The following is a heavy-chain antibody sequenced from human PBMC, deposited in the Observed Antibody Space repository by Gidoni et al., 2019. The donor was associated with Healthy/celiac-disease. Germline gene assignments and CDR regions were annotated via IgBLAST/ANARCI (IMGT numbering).Heavy chain of an antibody. V-gene: IGHV4-61*02. J-gene: IGHJ4*02. CDR1: GGSISSGSYY. Sequence: QVQLQESGPGLVKPSQTLSLTCTVSGGSISSGSYYWSWIRQPAGKGLEWIGRIYTSGSTNYNPSLKSRVTISVDTSKNQFSLKLSSVTAADTAVYYCAREGVWSSGLDYWGQGTLVTVSS. CDR3: AREGVWSSGLDY. D-gene: IGHD6-19*01. CDR2: IYTSGST.